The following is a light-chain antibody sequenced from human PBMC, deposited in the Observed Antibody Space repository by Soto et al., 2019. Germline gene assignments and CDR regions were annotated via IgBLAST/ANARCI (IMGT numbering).Light chain of an antibody. CDR2: DAS. J-gene: IGKJ1*01. CDR3: QQYNSYWT. V-gene: IGKV1-5*01. Sequence: DIQMTQSPSTLSASVGDRVTITCRASQSISSWLAWYQQKPGKAPKLLIYDASSLESGVPSRFSGSGSGTEFTLTISSLQPDDFATYYCQQYNSYWTFGQGTKWEIK. CDR1: QSISSW.